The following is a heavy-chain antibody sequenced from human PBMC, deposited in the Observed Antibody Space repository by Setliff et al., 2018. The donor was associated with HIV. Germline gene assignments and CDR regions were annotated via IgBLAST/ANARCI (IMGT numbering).Heavy chain of an antibody. Sequence: PGESLKISCKGSGYSFSTYWIGWVRQRPGKGLEWMGIIYPGDSDTTYSPSFQGQVTISADKSISTAYQQWSSLKASDTAMYYCARHTRQLEFLEWLSPHYYHYYYMDVWGQGTTVTV. V-gene: IGHV5-51*01. D-gene: IGHD3-3*01. J-gene: IGHJ6*03. CDR3: ARHTRQLEFLEWLSPHYYHYYYMDV. CDR1: GYSFSTYW. CDR2: IYPGDSDT.